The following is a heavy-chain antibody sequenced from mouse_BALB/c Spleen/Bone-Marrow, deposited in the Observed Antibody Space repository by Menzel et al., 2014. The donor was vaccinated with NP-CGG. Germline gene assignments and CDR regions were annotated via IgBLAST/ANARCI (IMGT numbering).Heavy chain of an antibody. CDR2: IYPGNSDT. CDR3: TRVITTGSAWFAY. CDR1: GYTFTSYW. D-gene: IGHD2-4*01. Sequence: EVKLQESGTVLARPGASVKMSCKASGYTFTSYWMHWVKQRPGQGLEWIGAIYPGNSDTSYNQKFKGKAKLTAVTSTSTAYMELSSLTNEYSAVYYCTRVITTGSAWFAYWGQGTLVTVSA. J-gene: IGHJ3*01. V-gene: IGHV1-5*01.